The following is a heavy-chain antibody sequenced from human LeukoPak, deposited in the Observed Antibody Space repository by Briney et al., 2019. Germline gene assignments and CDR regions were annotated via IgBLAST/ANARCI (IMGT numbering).Heavy chain of an antibody. CDR3: AKDLTHYYYDSSGYPDY. D-gene: IGHD3-22*01. J-gene: IGHJ4*02. CDR1: GFTFSSYA. Sequence: PGGSLRLSCAASGFTFSSYAMSWVRQAPGKGLEWVSAISGSGGSTYYADSVKGRFTISRDNSKNTLYLQMNSLRAEDTAVYYCAKDLTHYYYDSSGYPDYWGQGTLVTVSS. CDR2: ISGSGGST. V-gene: IGHV3-23*01.